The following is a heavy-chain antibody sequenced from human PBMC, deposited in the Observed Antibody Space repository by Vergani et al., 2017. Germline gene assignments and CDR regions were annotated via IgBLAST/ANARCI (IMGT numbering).Heavy chain of an antibody. Sequence: QVQLVESGGGVVPPGRSLRLSCAASGFTFSSYGMHWVRQAPGKGLEWVAVISYDGSNKYYADSVKGRFTISRDNSKNTLYLQMNSLRAEDTAVYYCAGYGSGSYYYYYYCMDVWGQGTTVTVSS. J-gene: IGHJ6*02. CDR2: ISYDGSNK. D-gene: IGHD3-10*01. V-gene: IGHV3-30*03. CDR1: GFTFSSYG. CDR3: AGYGSGSYYYYYYCMDV.